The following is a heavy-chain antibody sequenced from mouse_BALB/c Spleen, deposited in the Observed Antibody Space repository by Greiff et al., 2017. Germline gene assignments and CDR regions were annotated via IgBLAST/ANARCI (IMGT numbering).Heavy chain of an antibody. J-gene: IGHJ4*01. CDR3: TREGFYAMDY. Sequence: EVKVVESGGGLVKPGGSLKLSCAASGFTFSSYTMSWVRQTPEKRLEWVATISSGGSYTYYPDSVKGRFTISRDNAKNTLYLQMSSLKSEDTAMYYCTREGFYAMDYWGQGTSVTVSS. CDR1: GFTFSSYT. CDR2: ISSGGSYT. V-gene: IGHV5-6-4*01.